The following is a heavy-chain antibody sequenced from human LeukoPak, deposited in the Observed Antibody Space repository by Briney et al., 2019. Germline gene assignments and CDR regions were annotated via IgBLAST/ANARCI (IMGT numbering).Heavy chain of an antibody. D-gene: IGHD6-19*01. J-gene: IGHJ4*02. CDR1: GGTFSSYA. V-gene: IGHV1-69*13. CDR2: IIPIFGTA. CDR3: AREKSRSSGWYGYYFDY. Sequence: SVKVSCKASGGTFSSYAISWVRQAPGQGLEWMGGIIPIFGTANYAQKFQGRVTITADESTSTAYMELSSLRSEDTAVYYCAREKSRSSGWYGYYFDYWGQGTLVTVSS.